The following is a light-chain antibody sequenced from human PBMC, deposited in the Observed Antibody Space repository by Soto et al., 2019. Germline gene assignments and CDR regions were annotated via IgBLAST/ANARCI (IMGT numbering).Light chain of an antibody. CDR2: DAS. V-gene: IGKV3-20*01. J-gene: IGKJ1*01. Sequence: IVLTQSPGTLSLSPGERATLSCRASQSVSSGYLAWYQQKPGQAPRLLIYDASNRATGIPDRFSGSGFGTDFSLTISRLEPEDFAVYYCQQYGGSPVTFGQGTKVDIK. CDR3: QQYGGSPVT. CDR1: QSVSSGY.